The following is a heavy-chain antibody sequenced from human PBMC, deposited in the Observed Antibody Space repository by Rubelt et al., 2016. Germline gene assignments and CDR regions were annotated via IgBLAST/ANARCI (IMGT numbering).Heavy chain of an antibody. D-gene: IGHD2-2*01. J-gene: IGHJ3*02. CDR1: GGSFSGYY. CDR2: INHSGST. V-gene: IGHV4-34*01. Sequence: QVQLQQWGAGLLKLSETLSLTCAVYGGSFSGYYWSWIRQPPGKGLEWIGEINHSGSTNYNPSLQSRVTRSFDPSTIQFSLKLSSVTAADTAVYYCATPRYCSSTSCYRERHAFDIWGQGTMVTVSS. CDR3: ATPRYCSSTSCYRERHAFDI.